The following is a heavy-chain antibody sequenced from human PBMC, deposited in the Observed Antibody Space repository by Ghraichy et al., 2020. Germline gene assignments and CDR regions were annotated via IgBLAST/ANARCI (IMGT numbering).Heavy chain of an antibody. CDR1: GFTFSSYD. J-gene: IGHJ4*02. CDR3: ARDLYASCDY. CDR2: INKDGSEK. V-gene: IGHV3-7*03. D-gene: IGHD3-10*01. Sequence: GGSLRLSCVASGFTFSSYDMSWVRQTPGKGLEWVANINKDGSEKYYVDSIKGRLSISRDNAKNPLYLQMNSLRVEDTAVYYCARDLYASCDYWGQRTLVTDPS.